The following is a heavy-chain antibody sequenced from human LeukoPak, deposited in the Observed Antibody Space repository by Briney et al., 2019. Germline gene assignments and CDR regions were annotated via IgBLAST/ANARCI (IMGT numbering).Heavy chain of an antibody. Sequence: ASVKVSCKASGYTFTSYYMHWVRQAPGQGLEWMGIINPSGGSTTYAQKFQGRVTMTEDTSTDTAYMELSSLRSEDTAVYYCATDNIYYSSGSYYYYMDVWGKGTTVTVSS. V-gene: IGHV1-46*01. CDR2: INPSGGST. D-gene: IGHD1-26*01. CDR1: GYTFTSYY. CDR3: ATDNIYYSSGSYYYYMDV. J-gene: IGHJ6*03.